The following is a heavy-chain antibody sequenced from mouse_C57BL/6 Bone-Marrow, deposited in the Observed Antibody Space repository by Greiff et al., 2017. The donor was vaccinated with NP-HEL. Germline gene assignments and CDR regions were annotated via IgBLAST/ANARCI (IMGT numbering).Heavy chain of an antibody. Sequence: QVQLQQSGPELVKPGASVKLSCKASGYTFTSYDINWVKQRPGQGLEWIGWIYPRDGSTKYNEKFKGKATLTVDTSSSTAYMEIRSLTSEDSAVYFCARRSTVGVGYFDYWGKGTTLTVSS. CDR2: IYPRDGST. D-gene: IGHD5-1*01. J-gene: IGHJ2*01. CDR1: GYTFTSYD. V-gene: IGHV1-85*01. CDR3: ARRSTVGVGYFDY.